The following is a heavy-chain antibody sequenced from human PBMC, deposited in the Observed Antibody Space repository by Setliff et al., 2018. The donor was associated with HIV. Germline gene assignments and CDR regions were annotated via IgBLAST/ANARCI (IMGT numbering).Heavy chain of an antibody. Sequence: SETLSLTCAVYGGSFSGYYWSWIRQPPGKGLEWIGEIDHRGSTNYNPSLKSRVTISVDTSKNQFSLNLNSVTPADTALYYCTRDRSSWSGGPNDAFDVWGQGTMVT. J-gene: IGHJ3*01. CDR2: IDHRGST. V-gene: IGHV4-34*01. CDR3: TRDRSSWSGGPNDAFDV. CDR1: GGSFSGYY. D-gene: IGHD6-13*01.